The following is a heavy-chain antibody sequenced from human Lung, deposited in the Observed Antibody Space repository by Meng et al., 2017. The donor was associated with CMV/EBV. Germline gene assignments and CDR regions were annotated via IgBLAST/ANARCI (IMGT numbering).Heavy chain of an antibody. V-gene: IGHV4-61*01. J-gene: IGHJ6*02. D-gene: IGHD2-15*01. CDR2: IYYSGST. CDR3: ARGFRGGYYYYYGMDV. CDR1: GGSVSSGSYY. Sequence: SETLSLTCTVSGGSVSSGSYYWSWIRQPPGKGLEWIGYIYYSGSTNYNPTLKSRVTISVDTSKNQFSLKLSSVTAADTAVYYCARGFRGGYYYYYGMDVWGQGTXGTVSS.